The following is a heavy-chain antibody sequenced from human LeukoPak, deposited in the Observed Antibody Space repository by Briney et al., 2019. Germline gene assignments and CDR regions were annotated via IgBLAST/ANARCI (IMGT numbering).Heavy chain of an antibody. D-gene: IGHD3-16*01. CDR2: INHSGST. CDR3: ASSLITRGYFDY. CDR1: GGSLSGYY. Sequence: SETLSLTCAVYGGSLSGYYWSWIRQPPGKGLEWIGEINHSGSTNYNPSLKSRVTISVDTSKNQFSLKLSSVTAADTAVYYRASSLITRGYFDYWGQGTLVTVSS. V-gene: IGHV4-34*01. J-gene: IGHJ4*02.